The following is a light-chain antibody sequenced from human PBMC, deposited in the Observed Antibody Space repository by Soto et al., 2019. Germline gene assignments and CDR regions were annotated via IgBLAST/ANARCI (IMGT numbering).Light chain of an antibody. J-gene: IGKJ3*01. CDR1: QSVSSSY. Sequence: EIVLTQSPATLSLSPGERATLSCGASQSVSSSYLAWYQQKPVLAPRLLIYDASSRATGIPDRFSGSGSGTDFTLTISRLEAEDFAVYYCQQYGTSPSTFGPGTKVDIK. V-gene: IGKV3D-20*01. CDR2: DAS. CDR3: QQYGTSPST.